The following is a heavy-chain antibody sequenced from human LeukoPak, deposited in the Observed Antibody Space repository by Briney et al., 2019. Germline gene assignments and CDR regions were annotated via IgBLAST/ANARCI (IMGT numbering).Heavy chain of an antibody. D-gene: IGHD4-17*01. V-gene: IGHV4-59*08. CDR2: IFYSGSI. J-gene: IGHJ4*02. CDR1: GGSMSSYY. Sequence: SETLSLTCTVSGGSMSSYYWSWIRQPPGKGLQWIGYIFYSGSINYNPSLKSRVTISVDTSRNQFSLKLSSVTAADTAVYYCARHESDYGDYSTFDSWGQGTLVTVSS. CDR3: ARHESDYGDYSTFDS.